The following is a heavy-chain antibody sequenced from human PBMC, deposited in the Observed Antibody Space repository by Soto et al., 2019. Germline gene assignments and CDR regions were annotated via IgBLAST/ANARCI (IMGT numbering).Heavy chain of an antibody. J-gene: IGHJ3*02. V-gene: IGHV4-31*03. CDR3: ARSRRRLRYFDWPRDAFDI. Sequence: SETLSLTCTVSGGSISSGGYYWSWIRQHPGKGLEWIGYIYYSGSTYYNPSLKSRVTISVDTSKNQFSLELSSVTAADTAVYYCARSRRRLRYFDWPRDAFDIWGQGTMVTVSS. CDR1: GGSISSGGYY. D-gene: IGHD3-9*01. CDR2: IYYSGST.